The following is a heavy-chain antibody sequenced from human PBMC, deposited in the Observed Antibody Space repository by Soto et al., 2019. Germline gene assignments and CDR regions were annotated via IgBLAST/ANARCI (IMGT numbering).Heavy chain of an antibody. Sequence: QVQLVQSGAEVKKSGASVKVSCKASGYTFTDYCIHWVRQAPGQGLEWMGWINPNGGATNYAQRFQGRVTMTRDTSINTAYMELSGLRSDDTSVYFCTRDLSPLTSRRAGRDWFDPWGQGTLVTVSS. D-gene: IGHD3-16*02. V-gene: IGHV1-2*02. CDR2: INPNGGAT. J-gene: IGHJ5*02. CDR1: GYTFTDYC. CDR3: TRDLSPLTSRRAGRDWFDP.